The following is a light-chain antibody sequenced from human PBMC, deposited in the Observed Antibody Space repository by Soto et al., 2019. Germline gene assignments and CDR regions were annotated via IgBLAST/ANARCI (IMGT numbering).Light chain of an antibody. CDR1: SSDVGAYNY. V-gene: IGLV2-11*01. CDR3: CSNAGSYSWV. Sequence: QSALTQPRSVSGSPGQSVTISCTGTSSDVGAYNYVSWYQQHPGKVPKILIFDDSSRHSGVPHRFSGSKSGNTAYLTISGLQAEDEADYYCCSNAGSYSWVFGGGTKVTVL. CDR2: DDS. J-gene: IGLJ2*01.